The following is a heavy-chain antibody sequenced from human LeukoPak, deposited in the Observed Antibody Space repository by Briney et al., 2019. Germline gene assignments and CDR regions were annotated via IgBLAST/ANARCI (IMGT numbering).Heavy chain of an antibody. D-gene: IGHD3-3*01. CDR2: MNPNSGNT. CDR1: GYTFTSYD. V-gene: IGHV1-8*01. J-gene: IGHJ6*02. Sequence: ASVKASCKASGYTFTSYDISWVRQATGQGLEWMGWMNPNSGNTGYAQKFQGRVTMTRNTSISTAYMELSSLRSEDTAVYYCARGKKSTYYDFWSGYQDYGMDVWGQGTTVTVSS. CDR3: ARGKKSTYYDFWSGYQDYGMDV.